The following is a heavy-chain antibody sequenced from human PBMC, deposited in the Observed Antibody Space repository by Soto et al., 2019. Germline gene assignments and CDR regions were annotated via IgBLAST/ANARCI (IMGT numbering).Heavy chain of an antibody. CDR1: GFNFDNYW. Sequence: EVQLVESGGGLVQPGGSLRLSCAASGFNFDNYWMAWVRQAPGKGLEWVGRIKSKTDGGTTDYAAPVKGRFTISRDDSKNTLYLQMNSLKTEDTAVYYCTTETTNGYNLDYWGQGTLVTVSS. J-gene: IGHJ4*02. CDR3: TTETTNGYNLDY. D-gene: IGHD5-12*01. V-gene: IGHV3-15*01. CDR2: IKSKTDGGTT.